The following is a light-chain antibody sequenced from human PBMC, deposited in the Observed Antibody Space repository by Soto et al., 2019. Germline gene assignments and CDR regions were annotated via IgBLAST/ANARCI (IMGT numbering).Light chain of an antibody. CDR2: RAS. CDR3: QQYGSSLPWT. Sequence: EIVLTQSPGTLSLSPGERATLSYRASQSVSSNYLAWYQQKPGQTPKVLIYRASTRATGIPDRFSGSGSGTDFTLTISRLEPEDFAVYYCQQYGSSLPWTFGQGTKVDSK. J-gene: IGKJ1*01. CDR1: QSVSSNY. V-gene: IGKV3-20*01.